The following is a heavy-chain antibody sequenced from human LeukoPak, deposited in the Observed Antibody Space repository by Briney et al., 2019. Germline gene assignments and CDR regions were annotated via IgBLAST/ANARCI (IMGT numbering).Heavy chain of an antibody. J-gene: IGHJ4*02. CDR3: AKEVRDFWSGPPFDY. CDR2: ISYDGSNK. V-gene: IGHV3-30*18. CDR1: GFTFSSYG. D-gene: IGHD3-3*01. Sequence: GGSLRLSCAASGFTFSSYGMHWVRQAPGKGLEWEAVISYDGSNKYYADSVKGRFTISRDNSKNTLYLQMNSLRAEDTAVYYCAKEVRDFWSGPPFDYWGQGTLVTVSS.